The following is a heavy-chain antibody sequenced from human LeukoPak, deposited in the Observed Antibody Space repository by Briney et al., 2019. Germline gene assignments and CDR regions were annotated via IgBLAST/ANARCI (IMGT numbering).Heavy chain of an antibody. V-gene: IGHV3-30*03. J-gene: IGHJ4*02. CDR2: ISYDGSNK. Sequence: PGGSLRLSCAASGFTFSDYSMNWVRQAPGKGLEWVAVISYDGSNKFYADSVRGRFTISRDNSKNTLFLQMNSLRPEDTAVYYCARGPDYDILADYFDYWGQGTLVTVSS. D-gene: IGHD3-9*01. CDR1: GFTFSDYS. CDR3: ARGPDYDILADYFDY.